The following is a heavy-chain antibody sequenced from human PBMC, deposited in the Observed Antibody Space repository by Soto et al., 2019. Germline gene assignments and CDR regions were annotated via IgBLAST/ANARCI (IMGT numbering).Heavy chain of an antibody. CDR3: AKSSIAVADRNAFDI. CDR1: GFIFRSYA. D-gene: IGHD6-19*01. CDR2: ISGSGGST. J-gene: IGHJ3*02. Sequence: GGSLRLSCAASGFIFRSYAMTWVRQAPGKGLEWVSTISGSGGSTYYADSVKGRFTISRDNSKNTLYLQMNSLRAEDTALYYCAKSSIAVADRNAFDIWGQGTMVTVSS. V-gene: IGHV3-23*01.